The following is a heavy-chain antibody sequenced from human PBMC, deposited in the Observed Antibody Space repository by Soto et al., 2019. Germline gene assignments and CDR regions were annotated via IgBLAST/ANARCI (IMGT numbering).Heavy chain of an antibody. V-gene: IGHV1-69*13. CDR3: ARGDSPYVWFNEF. J-gene: IGHJ4*02. Sequence: SVKVSCKDSGGLFSSYAISWVRQAPGQGLKWMGGIIPVFDTPYYAQKFQGRVTITADESTNTAYLELSSLRSDDTAMYYCARGDSPYVWFNEFWGQGSRVTVSS. CDR1: GGLFSSYA. D-gene: IGHD3-16*01. CDR2: IIPVFDTP.